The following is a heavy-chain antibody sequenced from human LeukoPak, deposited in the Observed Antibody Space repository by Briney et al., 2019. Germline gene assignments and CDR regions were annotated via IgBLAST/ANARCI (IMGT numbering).Heavy chain of an antibody. CDR2: IYTSGST. J-gene: IGHJ4*02. V-gene: IGHV4-4*07. CDR1: GGSISSYY. Sequence: SETLSLTCTVSGGSISSYYWSWIRQPAGKGLEWIGRIYTSGSTNYNPSLKSRVTMSVDTSKNQFSLKLSSVTAADTAVYYCARGNQTHYYDSSGPFDYWGQGTLVTVSS. D-gene: IGHD3-22*01. CDR3: ARGNQTHYYDSSGPFDY.